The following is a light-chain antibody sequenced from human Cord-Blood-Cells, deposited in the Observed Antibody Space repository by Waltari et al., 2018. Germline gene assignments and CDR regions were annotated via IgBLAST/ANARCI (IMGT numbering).Light chain of an antibody. J-gene: IGKJ3*01. V-gene: IGKV4-1*01. CDR1: QSGLYSSNNKNY. CDR2: WAS. CDR3: QQYYSTPFT. Sequence: DIVMTQSPDSLAVSLGERSTINCKSIQSGLYSSNNKNYLAWYQQKPGQPPKLLIYWASTRESGVPDRFSGSGSGTDFTLTISSLQDEDVAVYYCQQYYSTPFTFGPGTKVDIK.